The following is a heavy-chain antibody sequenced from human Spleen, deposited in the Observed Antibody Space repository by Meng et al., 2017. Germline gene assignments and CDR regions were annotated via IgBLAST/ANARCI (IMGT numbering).Heavy chain of an antibody. J-gene: IGHJ4*02. CDR1: GFSLSTSGVG. CDR2: IDWDDGK. CDR3: AHSRATLRFEKKYFFDY. V-gene: IGHV2-5*02. D-gene: IGHD3-3*01. Sequence: SGPTLVKPTQTLTLTCTFSGFSLSTSGVGVGWIRQPPGKALEWLALIDWDDGKRYSPSLKNRLTIAKDTSKNQVVLTMTNMDPLDTATYYCAHSRATLRFEKKYFFDYWGQGTLVTVSS.